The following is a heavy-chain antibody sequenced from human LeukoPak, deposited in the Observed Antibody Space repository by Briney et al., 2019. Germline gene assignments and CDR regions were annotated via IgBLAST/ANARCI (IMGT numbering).Heavy chain of an antibody. CDR1: GFTFSSYA. Sequence: QSGGSLRLSCAASGFTFSSYAMSWVRQAPGKGLEWVSAISGSGGSTYYADSVKGRFTISRDNSKNTLYLQMNSLRAEDTAVYYCAKDMYSSSGGLFDYWGQGTLVTVSS. CDR3: AKDMYSSSGGLFDY. CDR2: ISGSGGST. D-gene: IGHD6-13*01. V-gene: IGHV3-23*01. J-gene: IGHJ4*02.